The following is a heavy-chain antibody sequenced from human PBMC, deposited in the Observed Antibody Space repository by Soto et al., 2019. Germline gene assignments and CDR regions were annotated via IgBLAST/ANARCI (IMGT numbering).Heavy chain of an antibody. CDR2: RYYSEST. J-gene: IGHJ4*02. Sequence: LSLTCTVSGGSITTGGYYWSWIRQLPGKGLEWIGHRYYSESTYYNPSLKSRVSISLDTSKSQFSLKLSFVTAADTAMYYCARTKCSGGSCYSWSLDYWGQGTPVTVSS. D-gene: IGHD2-15*01. CDR3: ARTKCSGGSCYSWSLDY. CDR1: GGSITTGGYY. V-gene: IGHV4-31*03.